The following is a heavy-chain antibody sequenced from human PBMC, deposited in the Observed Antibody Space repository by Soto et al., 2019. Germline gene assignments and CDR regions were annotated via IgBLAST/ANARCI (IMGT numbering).Heavy chain of an antibody. Sequence: PGGSLRLSCAASGFTFSSYAMSWVRQAPGKGLEWVSAISGSGGSTYYADSVKGRFTISRDNSKNTLHLQMNSLRAEDTAVYYCAKDLGELSSQPFDYWGQGTLVTVSS. V-gene: IGHV3-23*01. CDR1: GFTFSSYA. CDR2: ISGSGGST. D-gene: IGHD3-16*02. CDR3: AKDLGELSSQPFDY. J-gene: IGHJ4*02.